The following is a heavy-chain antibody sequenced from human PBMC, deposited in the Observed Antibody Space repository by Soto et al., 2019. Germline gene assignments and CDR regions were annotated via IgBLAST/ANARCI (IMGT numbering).Heavy chain of an antibody. CDR3: GRGRSGQIVVFY. V-gene: IGHV1-2*02. Sequence: ASVKVSCKASGYTFTGHYIHWVRQAPEQGPEWMGEIGPESGATRYAQKSQGRVTMTRDTSITTVYMELNNLSPDDTAVYYCGRGRSGQIVVFYWGQATPVTVSS. CDR2: IGPESGAT. CDR1: GYTFTGHY. J-gene: IGHJ4*02. D-gene: IGHD1-26*01.